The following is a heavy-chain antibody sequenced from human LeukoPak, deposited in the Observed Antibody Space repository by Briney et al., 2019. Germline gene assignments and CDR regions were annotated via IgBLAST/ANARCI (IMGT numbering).Heavy chain of an antibody. CDR3: ARVRGSSWHDYYYYYGMDV. CDR1: GXSIRSYY. CDR2: IYYSGST. D-gene: IGHD6-13*01. J-gene: IGHJ6*02. V-gene: IGHV4-59*01. Sequence: SETLSLTCTVSGXSIRSYYWSWIRQPPGKGLEWIGYIYYSGSTNYNPSLKSRVAISVDTSKNQFSLKLSSVTAADTAVYYCARVRGSSWHDYYYYYGMDVWGQGTTVTVSS.